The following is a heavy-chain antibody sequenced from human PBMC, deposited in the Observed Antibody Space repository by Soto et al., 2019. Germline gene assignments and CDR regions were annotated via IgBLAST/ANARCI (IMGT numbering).Heavy chain of an antibody. CDR3: AGAYGSGSYVDLSFYYYYGMDV. D-gene: IGHD3-10*01. J-gene: IGHJ6*02. Sequence: QVQLVQSGAEVKKPGASVKVSCKASGYTFTSYAMHWVRQAPGQRLEWMGWINAGNGNTKYSQKFQGRVTITRDTSASTAYIELSRMRSEDTAVYYCAGAYGSGSYVDLSFYYYYGMDVWGQGTTVTVSS. CDR2: INAGNGNT. V-gene: IGHV1-3*01. CDR1: GYTFTSYA.